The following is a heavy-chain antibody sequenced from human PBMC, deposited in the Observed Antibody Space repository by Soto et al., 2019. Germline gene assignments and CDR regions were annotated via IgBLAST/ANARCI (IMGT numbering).Heavy chain of an antibody. J-gene: IGHJ4*02. CDR3: ARTYYDFWSASGPFDY. Sequence: WVTLSLTCTVSGVSIRSSSYYWGWIRPPPGKGLEWIGSIYYSGSTYYNPSLKSRVTISVDTSKNQFSLKLSSVTAADTAVYYCARTYYDFWSASGPFDYWGQGTLVTVSS. V-gene: IGHV4-39*01. CDR2: IYYSGST. D-gene: IGHD3-3*01. CDR1: GVSIRSSSYY.